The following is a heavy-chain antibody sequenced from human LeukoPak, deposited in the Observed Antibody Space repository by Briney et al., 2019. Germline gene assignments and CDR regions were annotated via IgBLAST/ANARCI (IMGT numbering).Heavy chain of an antibody. CDR3: ARIDSSGYIRPFDY. CDR1: GYTFTGYY. V-gene: IGHV1-2*02. J-gene: IGHJ4*02. Sequence: ASVKVSCKASGYTFTGYYMHWVRLAPGQGLEWMGWINPNSGGTNYAQKFQGRVTMTRDTSISTAYMELSRLRSDDTAVYYCARIDSSGYIRPFDYWGQGTLVTVSS. CDR2: INPNSGGT. D-gene: IGHD3-22*01.